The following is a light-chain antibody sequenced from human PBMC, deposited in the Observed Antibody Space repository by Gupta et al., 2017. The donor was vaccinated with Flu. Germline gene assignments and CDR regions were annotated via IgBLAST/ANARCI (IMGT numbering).Light chain of an antibody. CDR1: QSLIHSDGSTV. J-gene: IGKJ1*01. CDR3: MQGAHWPWA. V-gene: IGKV2-30*02. Sequence: EVVRTQSPLSLPVSLGQPASIPCRPRQSLIHSDGSTVLQCFQQRPGPSPRRLIYLVSHRDSGVPDRFSGRGAGTEFLLKSSRVEAEDVGVYFCMQGAHWPWAFGQGTKVEIK. CDR2: LVS.